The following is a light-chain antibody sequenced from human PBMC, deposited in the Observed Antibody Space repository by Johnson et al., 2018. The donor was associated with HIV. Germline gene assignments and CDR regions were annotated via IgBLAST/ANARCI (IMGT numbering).Light chain of an antibody. Sequence: VLTQPPSVSAAPGQKVTISCSGSSSNIENNYVSWYQQLPGTAPKLLIYEDNRRPSGTPDRFSGSKSGTSATLGITGLQTGDEADYYCGTWDSSLSSYVFGTGTKCPVL. CDR2: EDN. CDR1: SSNIENNY. V-gene: IGLV1-51*02. CDR3: GTWDSSLSSYV. J-gene: IGLJ1*01.